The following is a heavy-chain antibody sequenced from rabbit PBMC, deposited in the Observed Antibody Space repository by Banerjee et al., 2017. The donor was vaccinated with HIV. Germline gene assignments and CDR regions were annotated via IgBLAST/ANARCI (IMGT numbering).Heavy chain of an antibody. D-gene: IGHD4-2*01. CDR2: IYTGDGDT. CDR1: GFSFSSRYW. V-gene: IGHV1S45*01. CDR3: ARRADYAGGGNFNL. Sequence: QEQLEESGGDLVKPEGSLTLTCKASGFSFSSRYWIWWVRQAPGKGLEWIGCIYTGDGDTYYASWAKGRFTISKTPSTTVTLQMTSLTAADTATYFCARRADYAGGGNFNLWGPGTLVTVS. J-gene: IGHJ4*01.